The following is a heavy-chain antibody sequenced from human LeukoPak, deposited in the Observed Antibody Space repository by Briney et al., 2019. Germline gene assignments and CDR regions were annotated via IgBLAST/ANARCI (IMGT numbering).Heavy chain of an antibody. CDR3: AREIYDFWSGECDY. Sequence: GGSLRLSCAASGFTFSSYGMNWVRQAPGKGLEWVSSISSSSSYIYYADSVKGRFTISRDNAKNSLYLQMNSLRAEDTAVYYCAREIYDFWSGECDYWGQGTLVTVSS. J-gene: IGHJ4*02. CDR1: GFTFSSYG. V-gene: IGHV3-21*01. CDR2: ISSSSSYI. D-gene: IGHD3-3*01.